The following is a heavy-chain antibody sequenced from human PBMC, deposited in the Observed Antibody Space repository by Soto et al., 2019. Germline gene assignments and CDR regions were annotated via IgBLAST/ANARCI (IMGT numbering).Heavy chain of an antibody. Sequence: ASVKVSCKASGYTFTIYGISWVRQAPGQGLEWMGWISAYNGNTNYAQKLQGRVTMTTDTSTSTAYMELRSLRSDDTAVYYCARDLENYDFWSGHDAFDIWGQGTRVTVSS. CDR1: GYTFTIYG. J-gene: IGHJ3*02. D-gene: IGHD3-3*01. V-gene: IGHV1-18*01. CDR2: ISAYNGNT. CDR3: ARDLENYDFWSGHDAFDI.